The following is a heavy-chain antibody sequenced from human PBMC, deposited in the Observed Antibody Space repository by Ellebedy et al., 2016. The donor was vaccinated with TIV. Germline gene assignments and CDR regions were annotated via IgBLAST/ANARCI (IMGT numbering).Heavy chain of an antibody. Sequence: SVKVSXXASGGTFSSYAISWVRQAPGQGLEWMGGIIPIFGTANYAQKFQGRVTITADESTSTAYMELSSLRSEDTAVYYCARDRATGTTSPCGMDVWGQGTTVTVSS. CDR3: ARDRATGTTSPCGMDV. D-gene: IGHD1-1*01. V-gene: IGHV1-69*13. CDR2: IIPIFGTA. CDR1: GGTFSSYA. J-gene: IGHJ6*02.